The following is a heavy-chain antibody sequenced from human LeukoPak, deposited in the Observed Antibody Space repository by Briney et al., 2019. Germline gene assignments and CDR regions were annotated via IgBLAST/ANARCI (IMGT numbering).Heavy chain of an antibody. CDR1: GFTFSDYG. J-gene: IGHJ4*02. CDR2: ISHDGSSQ. D-gene: IGHD6-13*01. V-gene: IGHV3-30*18. Sequence: GGSLSLSCAASGFTFSDYGMHWARLAPGKGLEWVAHISHDGSSQNYADSVQGRFTISRDNSKNTVDLQMNSLRAEDTAVYYCAKDGPLPYTSTSFGRHFLEYWGQGTLVTVSS. CDR3: AKDGPLPYTSTSFGRHFLEY.